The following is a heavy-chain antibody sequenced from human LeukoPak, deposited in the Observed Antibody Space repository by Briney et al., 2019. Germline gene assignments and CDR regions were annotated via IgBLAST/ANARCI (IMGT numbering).Heavy chain of an antibody. Sequence: ASVKVSCKASGYTFTSYYMHWVRQAPGPGLEWMGIINPSGGSTSYAQKFQGRVTMTRDTSTSTVYMELSSLRSEDTAVYYCARALSPQVGAWTNWFDPWGQGTLVTVSS. V-gene: IGHV1-46*01. CDR3: ARALSPQVGAWTNWFDP. J-gene: IGHJ5*02. D-gene: IGHD1-26*01. CDR2: INPSGGST. CDR1: GYTFTSYY.